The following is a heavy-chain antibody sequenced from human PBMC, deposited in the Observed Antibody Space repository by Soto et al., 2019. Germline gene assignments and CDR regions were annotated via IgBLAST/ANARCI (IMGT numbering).Heavy chain of an antibody. D-gene: IGHD3-10*01. V-gene: IGHV3-30-3*01. J-gene: IGHJ4*02. CDR3: ARDPMGRYYGSGSYYFDY. CDR1: GFTFSSYA. CDR2: ISYDGSNK. Sequence: QVQLVESGGGVVQPGRSLRLSCAASGFTFSSYAMHWVRQAPGKGLEWVAVISYDGSNKYYADSVKGRFTISRDNSKNTLYLQINSLRAEDTAVYYCARDPMGRYYGSGSYYFDYWGQGTLVPVSS.